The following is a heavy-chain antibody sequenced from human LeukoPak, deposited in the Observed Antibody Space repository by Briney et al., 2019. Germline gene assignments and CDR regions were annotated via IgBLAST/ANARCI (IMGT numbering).Heavy chain of an antibody. CDR3: TTGSEWELADADY. CDR2: IKSKTDGGTT. Sequence: GGSLRLSCAASGFTFSNAWMSWVRQAPGKGLEWVGRIKSKTDGGTTDYAAPVKGRFTISRDDSKNTLYLQMNSLKTEDTAVYYCTTGSEWELADADYWGQGTLVTVSS. J-gene: IGHJ4*02. D-gene: IGHD1-26*01. CDR1: GFTFSNAW. V-gene: IGHV3-15*01.